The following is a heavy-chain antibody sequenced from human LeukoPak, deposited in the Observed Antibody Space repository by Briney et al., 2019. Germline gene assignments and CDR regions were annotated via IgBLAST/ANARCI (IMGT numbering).Heavy chain of an antibody. CDR2: ISYDGSNK. V-gene: IGHV3-30-3*01. D-gene: IGHD2-15*01. CDR1: GFTFSSYA. CDR3: AKAARAENAFDI. Sequence: GGSLRLSCAASGFTFSSYAMHWVRQAPGKGLEWVAVISYDGSNKYYADSVKGRFTISRDNSKNTLYLQMNSLRAEDTAVYYCAKAARAENAFDIWGQGTMVTVSS. J-gene: IGHJ3*02.